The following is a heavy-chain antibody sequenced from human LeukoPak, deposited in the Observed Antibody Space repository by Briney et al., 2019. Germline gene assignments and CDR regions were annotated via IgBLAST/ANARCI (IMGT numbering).Heavy chain of an antibody. CDR3: AREYCSGGSCYSYYYDVSRDAFDI. J-gene: IGHJ3*02. V-gene: IGHV3-33*08. CDR2: IWYDGSNK. Sequence: GGSLSLSCAASGFTLSNYGMHWVRQAPGNGLEWVSDIWYDGSNKYYAESVKGRFTISRDNSKNTLYLQMNSLRAEDTAVYYCAREYCSGGSCYSYYYDVSRDAFDIWDQGTMVIVSS. CDR1: GFTLSNYG. D-gene: IGHD2-15*01.